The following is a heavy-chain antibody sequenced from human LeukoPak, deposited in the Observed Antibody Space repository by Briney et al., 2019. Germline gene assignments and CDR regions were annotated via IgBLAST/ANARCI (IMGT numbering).Heavy chain of an antibody. J-gene: IGHJ5*02. CDR3: ARDIAHWNYATKFDP. Sequence: PSETLSLTCTVSGGSISSSSYYWGWIRQPPGKGLEWIGSIYYSGSTYYNPSLKSRVTISVDTSKNQFSLKLSSVTAADTAVYYCARDIAHWNYATKFDPWGQGTLVTVSS. CDR1: GGSISSSSYY. D-gene: IGHD1-7*01. V-gene: IGHV4-39*07. CDR2: IYYSGST.